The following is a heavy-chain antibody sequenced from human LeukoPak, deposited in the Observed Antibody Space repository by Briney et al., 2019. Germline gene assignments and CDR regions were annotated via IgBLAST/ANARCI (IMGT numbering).Heavy chain of an antibody. CDR2: INWNGGST. J-gene: IGHJ5*02. CDR3: ARAYRGVISWFDP. D-gene: IGHD3-10*01. CDR1: GFTFSSYW. Sequence: PGGSLRLSCAASGFTFSSYWMHWVRQAPGKGLEWVSGINWNGGSTGYADSVKGRFTISRDNAKNSLYLQMNSLRAEDTALYHCARAYRGVISWFDPWGQGTLVTVSS. V-gene: IGHV3-20*01.